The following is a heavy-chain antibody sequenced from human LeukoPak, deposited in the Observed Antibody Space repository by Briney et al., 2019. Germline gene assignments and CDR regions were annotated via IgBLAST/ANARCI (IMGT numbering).Heavy chain of an antibody. CDR1: GFTFSSYG. D-gene: IGHD6-19*01. Sequence: GGSLRLSCAASGFTFSSYGMHWVRQAPGKGLEWVAFIRYDGSNQYYADSVKGRFTISRDNSKNTLYLQMNSLRAEDTAVYYCAKDHWYSSGWHDYWGQGTLVTVSS. CDR2: IRYDGSNQ. CDR3: AKDHWYSSGWHDY. V-gene: IGHV3-30*02. J-gene: IGHJ4*02.